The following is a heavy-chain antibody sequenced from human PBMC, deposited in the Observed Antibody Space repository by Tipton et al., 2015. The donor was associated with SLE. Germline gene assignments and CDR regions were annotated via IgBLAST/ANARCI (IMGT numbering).Heavy chain of an antibody. CDR2: IYHSGST. V-gene: IGHV4-38-2*01. J-gene: IGHJ4*02. CDR3: ASHSGYEGY. Sequence: LRLSCAVSGYSISSGYYWGWIRQPPGKGLEWIGSIYHSGSTYYNPSLKSRVTISVDTSKNQFSLKLSSVTAADTAVYYCASHSGYEGYWGQGTLVTVSS. CDR1: GYSISSGYY. D-gene: IGHD5-12*01.